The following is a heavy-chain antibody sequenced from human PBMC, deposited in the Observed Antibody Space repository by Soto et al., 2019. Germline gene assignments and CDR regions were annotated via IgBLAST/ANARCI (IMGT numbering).Heavy chain of an antibody. CDR2: IYWDDDK. J-gene: IGHJ4*02. CDR3: AHLYYYDSSAYYARGNFFDY. D-gene: IGHD3-22*01. CDR1: GFSLSTSGVG. Sequence: QITLKESGPTLVKPTQTLTLTCTFSGFSLSTSGVGVGWIRQPPKKALEWLALIYWDDDKRYSPSLKSRLTITKDTSKNQVVLTMTNMDPVDTATYYCAHLYYYDSSAYYARGNFFDYWGQGTLVTVSS. V-gene: IGHV2-5*02.